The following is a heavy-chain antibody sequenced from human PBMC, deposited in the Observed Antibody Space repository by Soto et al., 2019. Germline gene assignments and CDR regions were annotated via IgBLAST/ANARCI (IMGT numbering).Heavy chain of an antibody. Sequence: GGSLRLSCAASGFSFNTFDMSWVRQAPGKGLEWVSVILGRDDTTYYADSVKGRFTISRDTFKNTLHLQMNSLRVEDTALYFCTKGAWLDYWGQGTLVTVPQ. CDR3: TKGAWLDY. V-gene: IGHV3-23*01. CDR1: GFSFNTFD. J-gene: IGHJ4*02. D-gene: IGHD5-12*01. CDR2: ILGRDDTT.